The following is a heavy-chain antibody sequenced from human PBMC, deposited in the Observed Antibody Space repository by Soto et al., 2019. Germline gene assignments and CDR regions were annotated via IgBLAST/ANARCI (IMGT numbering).Heavy chain of an antibody. CDR1: GYTFTSYA. J-gene: IGHJ4*02. CDR3: ARAKELGYSYGFSFDY. Sequence: QVLLVQSGAEVKKPGASVKVSCKASGYTFTSYAMHWVRQAPGQRLEWMGWINAGNGNTKYSQKFQGRVTITRDTSASTAYMELSSLRSEDTAVYYCARAKELGYSYGFSFDYWGQGTLVTVSS. CDR2: INAGNGNT. D-gene: IGHD5-18*01. V-gene: IGHV1-3*01.